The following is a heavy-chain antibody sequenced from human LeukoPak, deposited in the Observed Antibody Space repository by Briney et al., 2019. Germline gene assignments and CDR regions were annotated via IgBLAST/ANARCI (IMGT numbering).Heavy chain of an antibody. D-gene: IGHD3-3*01. J-gene: IGHJ4*02. V-gene: IGHV3-23*01. CDR1: GFAFSSYA. Sequence: GGSLRLSCAGSGFAFSSYAMNWVRQAPGKGLEWVSGISGSGGSTYYADSVKGRFTISRDNSKNTLYLQMNSLRAEDAAIYYCAKDRIWSGYSKYYFDCWGQGTLVTVSS. CDR3: AKDRIWSGYSKYYFDC. CDR2: ISGSGGST.